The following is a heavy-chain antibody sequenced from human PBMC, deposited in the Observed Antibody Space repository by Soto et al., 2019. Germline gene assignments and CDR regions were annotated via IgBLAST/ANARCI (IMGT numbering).Heavy chain of an antibody. J-gene: IGHJ6*02. CDR3: AKDRGLGYCSGGSCYYYYGMDV. CDR1: GFTFDDYT. V-gene: IGHV3-43*01. Sequence: EVQLVESGGVVVQPGGSLRLSCAASGFTFDDYTMHWVRQAPGKGLEWLSLISWDGGSTYYADSVKGRFTISRDNSKNSLYLQMNSLRTEETALYYCAKDRGLGYCSGGSCYYYYGMDVWGQGTTVTVSS. CDR2: ISWDGGST. D-gene: IGHD2-15*01.